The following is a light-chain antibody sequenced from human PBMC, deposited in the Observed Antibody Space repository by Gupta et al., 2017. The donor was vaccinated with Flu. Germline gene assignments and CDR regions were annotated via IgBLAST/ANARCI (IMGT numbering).Light chain of an antibody. V-gene: IGLV3-27*01. Sequence: SYELTQPSSVSVSPGQTAKITCSGDILPKKYARWFQQKPGQAPVLVIYKDTERPSGIPERFYGSSSGTTVTLTISGTQVEDESYYYCYSAADNNLVFGGGTKLTVL. CDR1: ILPKKY. J-gene: IGLJ2*01. CDR2: KDT. CDR3: YSAADNNLV.